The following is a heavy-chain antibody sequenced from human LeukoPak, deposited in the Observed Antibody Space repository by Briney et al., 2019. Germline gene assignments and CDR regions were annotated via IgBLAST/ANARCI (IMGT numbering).Heavy chain of an antibody. Sequence: ASVKVSCKASGGTFSSYAISWVRQAPGQGLEWMGGIIPIFGTANYAQKFQGRVTITADGSTSTAYMELSSLRSEDTAVYYCARAPLTIFGVATAYYYGMDVWGQGTTVTVSS. CDR3: ARAPLTIFGVATAYYYGMDV. CDR2: IIPIFGTA. J-gene: IGHJ6*02. V-gene: IGHV1-69*13. D-gene: IGHD3-3*01. CDR1: GGTFSSYA.